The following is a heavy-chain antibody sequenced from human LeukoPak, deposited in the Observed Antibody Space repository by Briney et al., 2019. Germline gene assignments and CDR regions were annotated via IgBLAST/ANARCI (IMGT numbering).Heavy chain of an antibody. Sequence: PSETLSLTCTVSGGSISSSYWSWIRQPPGKGLEWIGYISYSGTTNYNPSLKSRVTISVDTSKNQFSLKLSSVTAADTAVYYCARGGVGATNYFDYWGQGTLVTVSS. CDR1: GGSISSSY. J-gene: IGHJ4*02. CDR3: ARGGVGATNYFDY. D-gene: IGHD1-26*01. V-gene: IGHV4-59*01. CDR2: ISYSGTT.